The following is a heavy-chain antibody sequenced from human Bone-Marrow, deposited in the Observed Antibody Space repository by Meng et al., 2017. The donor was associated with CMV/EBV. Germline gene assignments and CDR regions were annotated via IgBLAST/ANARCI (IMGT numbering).Heavy chain of an antibody. CDR2: ISWNSGSI. J-gene: IGHJ5*02. CDR1: GFTFDDYA. V-gene: IGHV3-9*01. D-gene: IGHD3-10*01. Sequence: GGSLRLSCAASGFTFDDYAMHWVRQAPGQGLEWVSGISWNSGSIGYADSVKGRFTISRDNAKNSLYPQMNSLSPEDTAVYYCAKDIPMRRGVTAWFDPWGQGTLVTVSS. CDR3: AKDIPMRRGVTAWFDP.